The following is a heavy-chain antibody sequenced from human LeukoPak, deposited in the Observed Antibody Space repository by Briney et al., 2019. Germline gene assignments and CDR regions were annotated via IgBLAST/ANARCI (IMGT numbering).Heavy chain of an antibody. CDR3: AKTPPPYYFDY. V-gene: IGHV3-74*01. CDR2: INSDGSST. Sequence: GGSLRLSCAASGFTFSYYWVHWVRQVPGKGLVWVSRINSDGSSTTYADSVKGRFTISRDNSKNTLYLQMNSLRAEDTAVYYCAKTPPPYYFDYWGQGTLVTVSS. CDR1: GFTFSYYW. D-gene: IGHD4-23*01. J-gene: IGHJ4*02.